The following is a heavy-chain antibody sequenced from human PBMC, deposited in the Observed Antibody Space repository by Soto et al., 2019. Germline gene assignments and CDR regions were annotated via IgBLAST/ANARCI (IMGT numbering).Heavy chain of an antibody. Sequence: ASVKVSCKTSGYPFTDYFVHWVRQAPGQGLEWMGIISLYHHSTSYAQKFQGRLTVTADTSTTTVYMDLSSLTSEDSAVYWCARELYSCGGDCPYYMDYWGQGTLVTVSS. D-gene: IGHD2-21*02. V-gene: IGHV1-46*01. CDR3: ARELYSCGGDCPYYMDY. CDR2: ISLYHHST. CDR1: GYPFTDYF. J-gene: IGHJ4*02.